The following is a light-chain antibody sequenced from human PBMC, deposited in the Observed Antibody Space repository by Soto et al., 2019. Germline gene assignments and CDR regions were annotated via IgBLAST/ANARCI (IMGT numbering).Light chain of an antibody. CDR3: HTYVSSPLT. V-gene: IGKV3-20*01. Sequence: EIVLTQSPGTLSLSPGEGATVSCRASQSVNSNLLAWFQQKPGQAPRLLIHDASRRATGIPDRFSGSGSGTDFTLSISRLEPEDFAVYYCHTYVSSPLTFGQGTKLEIK. CDR1: QSVNSNL. CDR2: DAS. J-gene: IGKJ2*01.